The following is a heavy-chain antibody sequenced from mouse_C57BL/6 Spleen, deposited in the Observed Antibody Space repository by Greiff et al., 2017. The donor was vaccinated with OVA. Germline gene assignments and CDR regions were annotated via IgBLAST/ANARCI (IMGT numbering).Heavy chain of an antibody. J-gene: IGHJ3*01. CDR2: IDPSDSAT. CDR3: ATWSYGVAY. Sequence: QVQLQQPGAELVRPGSSVKLSCKASGYTFTSYWMHWVKQRPIQGLEWIGNIDPSDSATHYNQKFKDKATLTVDKSSSTAYMQLTSLTSEDSAVYYCATWSYGVAYWGQGTLVTVSA. CDR1: GYTFTSYW. V-gene: IGHV1-52*01. D-gene: IGHD1-1*01.